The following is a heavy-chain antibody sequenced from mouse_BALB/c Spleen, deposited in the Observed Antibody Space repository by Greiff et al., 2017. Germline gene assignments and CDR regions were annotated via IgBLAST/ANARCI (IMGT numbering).Heavy chain of an antibody. CDR1: GFSLTSYG. CDR2: IWSGGST. V-gene: IGHV2-2*02. CDR3: ARKGPYYDAMDY. D-gene: IGHD2-10*01. J-gene: IGHJ4*01. Sequence: VKLMESGPGLVQPSQSLSITCTVSGFSLTSYGVHWVRQSPGKGLEWLGVIWSGGSTDYNAAFISRLSISKDNSKSQVFFKMNSLQANDTAIYYCARKGPYYDAMDYWGQGTSVTVSS.